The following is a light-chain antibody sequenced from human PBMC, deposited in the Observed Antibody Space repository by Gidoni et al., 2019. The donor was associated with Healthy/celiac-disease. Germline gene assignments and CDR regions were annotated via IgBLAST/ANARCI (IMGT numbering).Light chain of an antibody. CDR2: DAY. CDR1: QSVSSY. V-gene: IGKV3-11*01. CDR3: QQRSNWPPYT. J-gene: IGKJ2*01. Sequence: ELVLTQSPATLSLSPGERATLSCRASQSVSSYLAWYQQKPGQAPRLLIYDAYNRATGIPARFSGSGSVTDFNLTISSLEPEDFAVYYCQQRSNWPPYTVGQGTKLEIK.